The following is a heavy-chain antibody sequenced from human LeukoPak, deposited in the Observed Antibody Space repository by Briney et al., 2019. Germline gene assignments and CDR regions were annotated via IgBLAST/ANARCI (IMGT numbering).Heavy chain of an antibody. V-gene: IGHV3-23*01. Sequence: GGSLRLSCAASGFTFSSYAMGWVRQAPGRGLEWVSGISGSGGSTYYADSVRGRFTISRDNSKNTLYLQMNSLRAEDTAVYYCAKAYYYGSGNTYYFDYWGQGTLVTVSS. CDR1: GFTFSSYA. D-gene: IGHD3-10*01. CDR3: AKAYYYGSGNTYYFDY. CDR2: ISGSGGST. J-gene: IGHJ4*02.